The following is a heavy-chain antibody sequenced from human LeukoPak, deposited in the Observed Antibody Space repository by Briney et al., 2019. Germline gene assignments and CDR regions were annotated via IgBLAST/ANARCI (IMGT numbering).Heavy chain of an antibody. Sequence: PSETLSLTCTVSGGSISSSSYYWGWIRQPPGKGLEWIGSIYYSGSTYYNPSLKSRVTISVDTSKNRFSLKLSSVTAADTAVYYCARLRVGDGRVDYWGQGTLVTVSS. J-gene: IGHJ4*02. CDR3: ARLRVGDGRVDY. D-gene: IGHD3-10*01. CDR1: GGSISSSSYY. V-gene: IGHV4-39*01. CDR2: IYYSGST.